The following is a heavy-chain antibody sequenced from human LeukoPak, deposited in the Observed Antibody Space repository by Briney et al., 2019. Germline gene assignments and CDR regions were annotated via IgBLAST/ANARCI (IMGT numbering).Heavy chain of an antibody. CDR3: ARDKPGIAAPDV. D-gene: IGHD6-13*01. Sequence: PGGSLRLSCAASGFTFSSYEMNWVRQAPGKGLEWVSYISSSCSTIYYADSVKGRFTISRDNDKNSMYLQMNRLRAEDAAVYYCARDKPGIAAPDVWGKGTTVPVSS. J-gene: IGHJ6*04. CDR2: ISSSCSTI. CDR1: GFTFSSYE. V-gene: IGHV3-48*03.